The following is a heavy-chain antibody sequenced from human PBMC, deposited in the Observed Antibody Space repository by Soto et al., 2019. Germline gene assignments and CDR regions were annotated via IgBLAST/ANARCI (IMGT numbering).Heavy chain of an antibody. V-gene: IGHV1-3*01. CDR1: GYTFTSYV. CDR3: ARDLGRYSSSWYSLFDY. J-gene: IGHJ4*02. Sequence: ASVKVSCKASGYTFTSYVMHWVRQAPGQRLEWMGWINAGNGNTKYSQKFQGRVTITRDTSASTAYMELSSLRSEDTAVYYCARDLGRYSSSWYSLFDYWGQGTLVTVSS. CDR2: INAGNGNT. D-gene: IGHD6-13*01.